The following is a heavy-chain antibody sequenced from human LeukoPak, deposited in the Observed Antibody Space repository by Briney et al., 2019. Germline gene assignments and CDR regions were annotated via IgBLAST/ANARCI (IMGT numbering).Heavy chain of an antibody. CDR2: IKQDGSEK. J-gene: IGHJ5*02. Sequence: QPGGSLRLSCAASGFTFSNYWMIWVRQAPGKGLEWVGNIKQDGSEKRYADSVRGRFIISRDNAQTSLYLQMNSLRAEDTAVYYCARASDPWLQLTWGQGTLVTVSS. CDR3: ARASDPWLQLT. D-gene: IGHD5-24*01. V-gene: IGHV3-7*05. CDR1: GFTFSNYW.